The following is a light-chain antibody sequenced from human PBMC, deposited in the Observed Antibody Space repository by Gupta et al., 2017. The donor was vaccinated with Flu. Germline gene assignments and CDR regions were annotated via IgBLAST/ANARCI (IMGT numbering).Light chain of an antibody. J-gene: IGKJ3*01. CDR2: AAS. V-gene: IGKV1-6*01. Sequence: PSSLSASVGDRVIITCRASQDIRNDLGWYQQTPGKAPKLLIFAASNLQSGVPSRFSGSGFGTDFTLTISSLQPEDFATYYCQQDYDYPLTFGPWDHSEYQT. CDR1: QDIRND. CDR3: QQDYDYPLT.